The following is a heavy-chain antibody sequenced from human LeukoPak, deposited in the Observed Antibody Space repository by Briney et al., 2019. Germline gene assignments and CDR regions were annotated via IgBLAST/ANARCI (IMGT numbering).Heavy chain of an antibody. CDR1: GFTFSTYG. J-gene: IGHJ3*02. V-gene: IGHV3-23*01. CDR2: ISGSAATT. D-gene: IGHD2-2*01. CDR3: LGYCSRTSCLDAFDI. Sequence: QPGGSLRLSCAASGFTFSTYGMTWVRQAPGKGLEWVSAISGSAATTFYADSVKGRFTISRDNSKNTLYLQMNSLRAEDTAVYYPLGYCSRTSCLDAFDIWGQGTMVTVSS.